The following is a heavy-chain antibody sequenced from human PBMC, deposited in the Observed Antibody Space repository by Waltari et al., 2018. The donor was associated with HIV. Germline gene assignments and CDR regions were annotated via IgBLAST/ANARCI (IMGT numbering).Heavy chain of an antibody. J-gene: IGHJ2*01. CDR3: ARAPVVVTAMRYWYFDL. CDR1: GGSISSGGYY. D-gene: IGHD2-21*02. V-gene: IGHV4-31*03. CDR2: IYYSGNT. Sequence: QVQLQESGPGLVKPSQTLSLTCTVSGGSISSGGYYWSWIRQHPGKGLEWIGYIYYSGNTYYNPSLKSRVTISVDTSKNQFSLRLSSVTAADTAVYYCARAPVVVTAMRYWYFDLWGRGILVTVSS.